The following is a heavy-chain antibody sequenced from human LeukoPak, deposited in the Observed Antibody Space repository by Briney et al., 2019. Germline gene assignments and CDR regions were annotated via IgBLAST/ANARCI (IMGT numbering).Heavy chain of an antibody. Sequence: PSETLSLTCTVSGGSVSGYYWSWIRQPPGKGLEWIGYMYNSGSTNYNPSLKSRVTISIDKSKNQFSLNLNSVTAADTAVYYCASYSRRGLLYSSSWSFDYWGQGTLVTVSS. J-gene: IGHJ4*02. D-gene: IGHD6-13*01. CDR3: ASYSRRGLLYSSSWSFDY. CDR2: MYNSGST. V-gene: IGHV4-59*02. CDR1: GGSVSGYY.